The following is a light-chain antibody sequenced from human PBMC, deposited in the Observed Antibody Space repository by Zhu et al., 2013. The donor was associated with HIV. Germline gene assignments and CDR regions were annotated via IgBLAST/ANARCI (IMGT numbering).Light chain of an antibody. V-gene: IGKV3-11*01. J-gene: IGKJ2*01. CDR3: QQYNNWPPYN. Sequence: IVLTQSPVILSLSPGERATLSCRASQGISNYLAWYQQKPGQAPRLLMFDASNRAAGVPARFSGSGSGTDFTLTISSLEPEDFAVYYCQQYNNWPPYNFGQGTKLEIK. CDR2: DAS. CDR1: QGISNY.